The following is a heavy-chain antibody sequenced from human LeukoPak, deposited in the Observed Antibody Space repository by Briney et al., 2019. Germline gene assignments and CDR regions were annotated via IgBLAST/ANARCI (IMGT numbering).Heavy chain of an antibody. D-gene: IGHD3-22*01. CDR1: GYTFTGYY. V-gene: IGHV1-2*02. CDR3: ARVTMIVVARDPYDY. Sequence: AASVKVSCKASGYTFTGYYMHWVRQAPGQGLELMGWINPNSGGTNYAQKFQGRVAMTRDTSISTAYMELSRLRSDDTAVYYCARVTMIVVARDPYDYWGQGTLVTVSS. CDR2: INPNSGGT. J-gene: IGHJ4*02.